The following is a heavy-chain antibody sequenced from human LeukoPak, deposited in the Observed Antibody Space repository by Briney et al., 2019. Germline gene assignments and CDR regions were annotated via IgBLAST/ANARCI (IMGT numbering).Heavy chain of an antibody. D-gene: IGHD3-9*01. CDR3: ARDRDSMRYFDWRYYYYYMDA. CDR2: INPNSGGT. Sequence: ASVKVSCKASGYTFTGYYMHWVRQAPGQGLEWMGWINPNSGGTNYAQKFQGRVTMTRDTSICTAYMELSRLRSDDTAVYYCARDRDSMRYFDWRYYYYYMDAWGKGTTVTVSS. V-gene: IGHV1-2*02. J-gene: IGHJ6*03. CDR1: GYTFTGYY.